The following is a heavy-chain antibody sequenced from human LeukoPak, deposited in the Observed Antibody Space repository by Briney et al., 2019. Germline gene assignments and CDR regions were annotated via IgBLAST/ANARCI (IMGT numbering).Heavy chain of an antibody. CDR1: GYTFTGYY. V-gene: IGHV1-2*02. Sequence: ASVSVSCTASGYTFTGYYMHWVRQAPGQGVEWMGWINPNSGGTNYAQKFQRRVTMTSDTSISTAYMELSRLRSDDTAVYYCARDPITDAFDIWGQGTMVTVSS. CDR2: INPNSGGT. CDR3: ARDPITDAFDI. J-gene: IGHJ3*02.